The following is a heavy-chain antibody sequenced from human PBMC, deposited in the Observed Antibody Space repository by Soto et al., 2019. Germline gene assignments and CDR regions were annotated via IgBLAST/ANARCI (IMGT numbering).Heavy chain of an antibody. CDR2: IYYSGST. J-gene: IGHJ6*02. D-gene: IGHD3-3*01. CDR1: GGSISSYY. V-gene: IGHV4-59*01. Sequence: KPSETLSLTCTVSGGSISSYYWSWIRQPPGKGLEWIGYIYYSGSTNYNPSLKSRVTISVDTSKNQFSLKLSSVTAADTAVYYCARDRELRFLEWLPHRAYYYYGMDVWGQGTTVTVSS. CDR3: ARDRELRFLEWLPHRAYYYYGMDV.